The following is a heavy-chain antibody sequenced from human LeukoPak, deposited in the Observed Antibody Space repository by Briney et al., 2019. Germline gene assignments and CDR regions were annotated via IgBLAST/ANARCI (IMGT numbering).Heavy chain of an antibody. V-gene: IGHV3-49*04. CDR1: GFAFDDFA. J-gene: IGHJ4*02. CDR3: SRNGLVDFDY. Sequence: GGSLRLSCTTSGFAFDDFAMSWVRQPAGKGLEWVDFIRRRAYGGAAEYADSVKGRFIISRDDSKVIAYLQMNSLKTEDTAVYYCSRNGLVDFDYWGQGSRVIVSP. CDR2: IRRRAYGGAA.